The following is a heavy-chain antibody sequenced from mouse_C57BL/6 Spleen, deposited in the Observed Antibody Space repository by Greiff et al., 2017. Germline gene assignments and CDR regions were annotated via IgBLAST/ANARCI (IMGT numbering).Heavy chain of an antibody. Sequence: EVQRVESGPELVKPGDSVKISCKASGYSFTGYFMNWVMQSHGKSLEWIGRINPYNGDTFYNQKFKGKATLTVDKSSSTAHMELRSLTSEDSAVYYCAREATTVVLDYWGQGTTLTVSS. D-gene: IGHD1-1*01. J-gene: IGHJ2*01. CDR2: INPYNGDT. CDR3: AREATTVVLDY. CDR1: GYSFTGYF. V-gene: IGHV1-20*01.